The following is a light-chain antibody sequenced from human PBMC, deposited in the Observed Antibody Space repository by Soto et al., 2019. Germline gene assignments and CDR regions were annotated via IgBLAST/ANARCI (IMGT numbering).Light chain of an antibody. CDR2: EGT. Sequence: QSALTQPASVSGSPGLSITISCTGTSSDVGSYDLVSWYQQLPGKAPKLMIYEGTKRPSGVSNRFSGSKSGNTASLTISGLQAADEADYYCCPYARNRTHVFGTGTNLTVL. J-gene: IGLJ1*01. CDR3: CPYARNRTHV. V-gene: IGLV2-23*01. CDR1: SSDVGSYDL.